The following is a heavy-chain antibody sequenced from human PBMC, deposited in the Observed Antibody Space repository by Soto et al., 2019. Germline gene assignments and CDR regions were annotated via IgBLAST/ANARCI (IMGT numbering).Heavy chain of an antibody. CDR1: GYTFTDYY. CDR3: TRENIENSDGLYDAFDI. J-gene: IGHJ3*02. CDR2: MNPKSGGA. D-gene: IGHD5-18*01. Sequence: ASVKVSCKTSGYTFTDYYTHWVRQAPGQGLEWMGWMNPKSGGAHFAQKFQGRVTLTRDTSIGTAYIEVNSLTSDDTAVYFCTRENIENSDGLYDAFDIWGQRTTVTVSS. V-gene: IGHV1-2*02.